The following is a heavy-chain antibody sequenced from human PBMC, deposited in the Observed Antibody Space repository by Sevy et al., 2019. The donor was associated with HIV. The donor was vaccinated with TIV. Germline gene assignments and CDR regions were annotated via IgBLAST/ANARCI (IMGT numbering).Heavy chain of an antibody. CDR1: GYTFTGYY. CDR2: INPNSGGT. J-gene: IGHJ6*02. D-gene: IGHD3-10*01. CDR3: ARDALGARGVILYYYYYGMDV. V-gene: IGHV1-2*02. Sequence: ASVKVSCKASGYTFTGYYMRWVRQAPGQGLEWMGWINPNSGGTNYAQKFQGRVTMTRDTSISTAYMELSRLRSDDTAVYYCARDALGARGVILYYYYYGMDVWGQGTTVTVSS.